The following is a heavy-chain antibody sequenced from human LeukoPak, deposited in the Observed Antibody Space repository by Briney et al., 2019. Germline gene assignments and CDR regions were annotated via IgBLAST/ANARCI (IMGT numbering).Heavy chain of an antibody. V-gene: IGHV3-30-3*01. D-gene: IGHD6-13*01. Sequence: GGSLRLSCAASGFTFSSYAMHWVRQAPGKGLEWVAVISYDGSNKYYADSVKGRFTISRDNAKNSLYLQMNSLRAEDTALYYCAKDLYSSSWYVASTAGYWGQGTLVTVSS. CDR2: ISYDGSNK. CDR3: AKDLYSSSWYVASTAGY. CDR1: GFTFSSYA. J-gene: IGHJ4*02.